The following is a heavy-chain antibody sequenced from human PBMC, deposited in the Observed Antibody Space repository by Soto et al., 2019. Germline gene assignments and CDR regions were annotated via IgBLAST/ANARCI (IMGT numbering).Heavy chain of an antibody. CDR1: GYTFTTYA. Sequence: GASVKVSCKASGYTFTTYAMHWVRQAPGQRLEWMGLINGGNGDTKYSQKFQGRVTITRDTSASTAYMELSSLRSEDTAVYYCARGCTGGSCYYMDVWGKGTTVTVSS. D-gene: IGHD2-15*01. J-gene: IGHJ6*03. V-gene: IGHV1-3*01. CDR2: INGGNGDT. CDR3: ARGCTGGSCYYMDV.